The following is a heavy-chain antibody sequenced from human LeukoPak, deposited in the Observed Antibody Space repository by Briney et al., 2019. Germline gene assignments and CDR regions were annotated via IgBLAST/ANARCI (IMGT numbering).Heavy chain of an antibody. J-gene: IGHJ4*02. Sequence: GSLRLSCAASGFTFSSYTMNWVRQAPGRGLEWVSSISGSSRHKYYADSVKGRFTISRDNAKNSLYLQMNSLRAEDTAVYYCARTANFAAGYYIDYWGQGTLVTVSS. CDR1: GFTFSSYT. V-gene: IGHV3-21*01. CDR3: ARTANFAAGYYIDY. D-gene: IGHD6-13*01. CDR2: ISGSSRHK.